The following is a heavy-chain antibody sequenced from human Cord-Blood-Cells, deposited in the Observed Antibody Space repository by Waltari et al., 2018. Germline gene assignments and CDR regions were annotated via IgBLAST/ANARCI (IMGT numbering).Heavy chain of an antibody. CDR1: GGSFSGYY. V-gene: IGHV4-34*01. CDR3: ARVGDIVVVPAAIAYFQH. D-gene: IGHD2-2*02. CDR2: INQSEST. Sequence: QVQLQQWGAGLLKPSETLSLTCAVYGGSFSGYYWSWIRQPPGKGLEWIGEINQSESTNYNPSLKSRVTISVDTSKNQFSLKLGSVTAADTAVYYCARVGDIVVVPAAIAYFQHWGQGTLVTVSS. J-gene: IGHJ1*01.